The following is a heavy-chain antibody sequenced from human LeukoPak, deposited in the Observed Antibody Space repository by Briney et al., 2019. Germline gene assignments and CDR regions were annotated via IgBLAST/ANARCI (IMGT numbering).Heavy chain of an antibody. CDR2: LSGTGHET. V-gene: IGHV3-23*01. Sequence: GGSLRLSCAGSGFTFSAHAMTWGRRAPGRGLGGGSTLSGTGHETFYADSVKGRFTISRDNSRNTLFLQMDNLRGDDTAIYYCVRGDGGWYGFADYWGQGTLVTVSS. CDR3: VRGDGGWYGFADY. CDR1: GFTFSAHA. J-gene: IGHJ4*02. D-gene: IGHD2-15*01.